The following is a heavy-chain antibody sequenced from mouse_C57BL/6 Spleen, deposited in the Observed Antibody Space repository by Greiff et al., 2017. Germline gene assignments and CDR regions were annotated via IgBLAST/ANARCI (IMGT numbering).Heavy chain of an antibody. D-gene: IGHD1-1*01. CDR1: GYTFTSYW. J-gene: IGHJ1*03. CDR3: AGSSWYFDV. Sequence: VQLQQPGAELVKPGASVKLSCKASGYTFTSYWMQWVKQRPGQGLEWIGEIDPSDSYTNYNQKFKGKATLTVDPSSSTAYMQLSSLTSEDAAVYYCAGSSWYFDVWGTGTTVTVSS. V-gene: IGHV1-50*01. CDR2: IDPSDSYT.